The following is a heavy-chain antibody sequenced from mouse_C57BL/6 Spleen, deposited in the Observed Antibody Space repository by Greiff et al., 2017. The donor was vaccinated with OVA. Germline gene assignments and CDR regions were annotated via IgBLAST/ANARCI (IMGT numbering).Heavy chain of an antibody. J-gene: IGHJ3*01. V-gene: IGHV1-81*01. CDR3: ASHITTAPWFAY. D-gene: IGHD1-1*01. CDR1: GYTFTSYG. CDR2: IYPRSGNT. Sequence: VKLQESGAELARPGASVKLSCKASGYTFTSYGISWVKQRTGQGLEWIGEIYPRSGNTYYNEKFKGKATLTADKSSSTAYMELRSLTSEDSAVYFCASHITTAPWFAYWGQGTLVTVSA.